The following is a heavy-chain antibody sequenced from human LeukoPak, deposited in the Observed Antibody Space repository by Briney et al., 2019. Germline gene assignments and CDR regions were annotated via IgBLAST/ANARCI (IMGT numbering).Heavy chain of an antibody. CDR3: ARASYGGYPAY. D-gene: IGHD5-18*01. J-gene: IGHJ4*02. CDR2: IDPNTGYT. V-gene: IGHV1-2*02. Sequence: AASVKVSCKASGYTFTGYYIHWVRQAPGQGLEWMGWIDPNTGYTNYAQNFQGRVTMTRHTSIDTAYMELSRLRSDDTAVFYCARASYGGYPAYWGQGTLVTVSS. CDR1: GYTFTGYY.